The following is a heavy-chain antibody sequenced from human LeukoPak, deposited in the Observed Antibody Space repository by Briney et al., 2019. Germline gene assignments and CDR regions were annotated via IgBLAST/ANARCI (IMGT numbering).Heavy chain of an antibody. CDR3: ASDRPILYHDY. V-gene: IGHV3-7*01. Sequence: GGSLRLSCAASGFTFSSYWMSWVRQAPGKGLEWVANIKQDGSEKYYVDSVKGRFTISRDNAKNSLYLQMNSLRAEDTAVYNCASDRPILYHDYWGQGTLVTVSS. D-gene: IGHD2-2*02. CDR1: GFTFSSYW. CDR2: IKQDGSEK. J-gene: IGHJ4*02.